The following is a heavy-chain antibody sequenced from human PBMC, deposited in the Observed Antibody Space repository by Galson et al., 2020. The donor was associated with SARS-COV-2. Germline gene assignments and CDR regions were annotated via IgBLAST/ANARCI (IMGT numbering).Heavy chain of an antibody. Sequence: TGGSLRLSCAASGFTFSSYAMHWVRQAPGKGLEYVSPISTNGGSTYYANSVKGRFTISRDNSKNTLYLQMGSLRAEDMAVYYCARDGGITIFGVVIPYYYYYGMDVWGQGTTVTVSS. CDR1: GFTFSSYA. V-gene: IGHV3-64*01. J-gene: IGHJ6*02. D-gene: IGHD3-3*01. CDR2: ISTNGGST. CDR3: ARDGGITIFGVVIPYYYYYGMDV.